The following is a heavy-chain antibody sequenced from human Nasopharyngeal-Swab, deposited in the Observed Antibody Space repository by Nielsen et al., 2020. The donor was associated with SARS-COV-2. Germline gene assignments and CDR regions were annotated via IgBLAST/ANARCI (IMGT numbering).Heavy chain of an antibody. V-gene: IGHV3-23*01. D-gene: IGHD3-9*01. J-gene: IGHJ6*02. Sequence: GGSLRPSCAAPGFTFSSYAMTWVRQAPGKGLDWVSAISGNGAITYYADSVKGRFTISRDNSKNTLYLEINNLRAEDTAVYYCAKDSYSNYDISTGHRGLRLDNYGMDVWGHGTTVTVSS. CDR1: GFTFSSYA. CDR2: ISGNGAIT. CDR3: AKDSYSNYDISTGHRGLRLDNYGMDV.